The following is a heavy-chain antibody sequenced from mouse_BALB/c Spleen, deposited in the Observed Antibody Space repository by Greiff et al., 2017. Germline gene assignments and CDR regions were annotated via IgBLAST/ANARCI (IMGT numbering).Heavy chain of an antibody. Sequence: VQVVESGPELVKPGALVKISCKASGYTFTSYDINWVKQRPGQGLEWIGWIYPGDGSTKYNEKFKGKATLTADKSSSTAYMQLSSLTSENSAVYFCARGTTVVATDWYFDVWGAGTTVTVSS. D-gene: IGHD1-1*01. CDR2: IYPGDGST. CDR3: ARGTTVVATDWYFDV. V-gene: IGHV1S56*01. J-gene: IGHJ1*01. CDR1: GYTFTSYD.